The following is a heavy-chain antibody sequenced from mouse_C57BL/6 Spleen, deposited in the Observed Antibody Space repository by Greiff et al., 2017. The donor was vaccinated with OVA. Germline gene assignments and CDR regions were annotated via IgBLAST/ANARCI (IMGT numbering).Heavy chain of an antibody. V-gene: IGHV1-69*01. CDR3: ARGDYGYAMDY. CDR1: GYTFTSYW. Sequence: QVHVKQPGAELVMPGASVKLSCKASGYTFTSYWMHWVKQRPGQGLEWIGEIDPSDSYTNYNQKFKGKSTLTVDKSSSTAYMQLSSLTSEDSAVYYCARGDYGYAMDYWGQGTSVTVSS. J-gene: IGHJ4*01. CDR2: IDPSDSYT. D-gene: IGHD2-4*01.